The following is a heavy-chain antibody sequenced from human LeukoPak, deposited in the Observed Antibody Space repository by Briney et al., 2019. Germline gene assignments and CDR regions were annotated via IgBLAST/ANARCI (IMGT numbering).Heavy chain of an antibody. CDR3: ARTNGSGRRGPFDY. D-gene: IGHD3-10*01. Sequence: PGGSLRLSCAASGFTFSSYSMNWVRQAPGKGLEWVSSISSSSSYIYYADSVKGRFTISRDNAKNSLYLQMNSLRAEDTAVYYCARTNGSGRRGPFDYWGQGTLVTVSS. CDR2: ISSSSSYI. V-gene: IGHV3-21*01. CDR1: GFTFSSYS. J-gene: IGHJ4*02.